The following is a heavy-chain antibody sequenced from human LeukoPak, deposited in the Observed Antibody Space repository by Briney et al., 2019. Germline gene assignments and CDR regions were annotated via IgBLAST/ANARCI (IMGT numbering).Heavy chain of an antibody. CDR1: GFTFSSYG. V-gene: IGHV3-30*02. J-gene: IGHJ4*02. CDR3: ARHLGSEITFGGVIVSDYYFDY. D-gene: IGHD3-16*02. Sequence: GGSLRLSCAASGFTFSSYGMHWVRQAPGKGLEWVAFIRYDGSNKYYADSVKGRFTISRDNSKNTLYLQMNSLRSEDTAVYYCARHLGSEITFGGVIVSDYYFDYWGQGTLVTVSS. CDR2: IRYDGSNK.